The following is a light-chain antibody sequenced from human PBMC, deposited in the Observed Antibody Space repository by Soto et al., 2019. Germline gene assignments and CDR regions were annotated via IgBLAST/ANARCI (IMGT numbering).Light chain of an antibody. CDR2: ANT. CDR1: SSNIGAGFD. Sequence: QSVLTQPPSVSGAPGQRVTISCTGSSSNIGAGFDVHWYQQLPGTAPKLLIYANTNRSSGVPDRFAGSKSGTSASLAITGLQAEDAADYYCQSYDNSLRVVFGGGTKLTVL. J-gene: IGLJ2*01. CDR3: QSYDNSLRVV. V-gene: IGLV1-40*01.